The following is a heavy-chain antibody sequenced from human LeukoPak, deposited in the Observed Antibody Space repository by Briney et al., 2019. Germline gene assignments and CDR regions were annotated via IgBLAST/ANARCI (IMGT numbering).Heavy chain of an antibody. Sequence: GGSLRLSCAASGFTFSSYAMSWVRQAPGKGLEWVSGVSGNGGYTYYADSVKGRFTISRDNSRNTLYLQMNSLRPEDTAVYLCIAAAGGVGYFQHWGQGTLVTVSS. CDR2: VSGNGGYT. J-gene: IGHJ1*01. CDR1: GFTFSSYA. D-gene: IGHD6-13*01. V-gene: IGHV3-23*01. CDR3: IAAAGGVGYFQH.